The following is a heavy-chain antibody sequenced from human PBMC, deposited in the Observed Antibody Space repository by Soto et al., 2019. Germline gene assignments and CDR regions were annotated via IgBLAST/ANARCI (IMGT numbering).Heavy chain of an antibody. V-gene: IGHV1-8*01. CDR1: GYTFTSFD. Sequence: ASVMFSCRASGYTFTSFDINWVRQATGQRLEWKRRMNPNSGNTGYAQKFQGRVTIIADESTSTGFMELSSLTSEVLAIYYCARDLGSGYDPVDYWGQGTLVTVSS. CDR2: MNPNSGNT. J-gene: IGHJ4*02. D-gene: IGHD5-12*01. CDR3: ARDLGSGYDPVDY.